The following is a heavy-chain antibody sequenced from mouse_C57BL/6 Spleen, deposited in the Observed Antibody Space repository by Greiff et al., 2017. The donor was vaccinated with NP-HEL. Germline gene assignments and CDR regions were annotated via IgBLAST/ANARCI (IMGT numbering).Heavy chain of an antibody. CDR2: INPNNGGT. CDR1: GYTFTDYY. V-gene: IGHV1-26*01. D-gene: IGHD2-4*01. CDR3: ARGGYYDYGWFAY. J-gene: IGHJ3*01. Sequence: VQLQQSGPELVKPGASVKISCKASGYTFTDYYMNWVKQSHGKSLEWIGDINPNNGGTSYNQKFKGKATLTVDKSSSTAYMELRSLTSEDSAVYYCARGGYYDYGWFAYWGQGTLVTVSA.